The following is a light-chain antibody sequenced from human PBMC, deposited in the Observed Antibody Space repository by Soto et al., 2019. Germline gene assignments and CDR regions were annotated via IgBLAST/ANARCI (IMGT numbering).Light chain of an antibody. CDR3: QHYSTSPWT. Sequence: ESVLTQSPGTLSLSPGERSTLSCRASQSVTSTYLAWYQQNPGQAPRLLIYGASSRATGIPDRFTGSGSGTDFTLTISRLEPEDFAVYYCQHYSTSPWTFGQGTTVDIK. J-gene: IGKJ1*01. V-gene: IGKV3-20*01. CDR1: QSVTSTY. CDR2: GAS.